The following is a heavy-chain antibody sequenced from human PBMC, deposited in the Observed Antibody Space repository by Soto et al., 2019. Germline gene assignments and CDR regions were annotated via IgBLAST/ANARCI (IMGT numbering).Heavy chain of an antibody. CDR2: FDPEDGET. Sequence: ASVKVSCKVSGYTLTELSMHWVRQAPGKGLEWMGGFDPEDGETIYAQKFQGRVTMTEDTSTDTAYMELSSLRSEDTAVYYCATAISITMVRGVTNNWFDPWGQGTLVTVSS. CDR1: GYTLTELS. J-gene: IGHJ5*02. D-gene: IGHD3-10*01. CDR3: ATAISITMVRGVTNNWFDP. V-gene: IGHV1-24*01.